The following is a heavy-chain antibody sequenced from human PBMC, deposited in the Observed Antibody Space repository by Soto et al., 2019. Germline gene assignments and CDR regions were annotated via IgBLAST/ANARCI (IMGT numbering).Heavy chain of an antibody. J-gene: IGHJ4*02. D-gene: IGHD4-17*01. V-gene: IGHV3-33*01. CDR1: GFTFSSYG. CDR3: ARDHNTGYFDY. CDR2: IWYDGSNK. Sequence: GGSLRLSCAASGFTFSSYGMHWVRQAPGKGLEWVAVIWYDGSNKYYADSVKGRFTISRDNSKNTLYLQMNSLRAEDTAVYYCARDHNTGYFDYWGQGTLVTVSS.